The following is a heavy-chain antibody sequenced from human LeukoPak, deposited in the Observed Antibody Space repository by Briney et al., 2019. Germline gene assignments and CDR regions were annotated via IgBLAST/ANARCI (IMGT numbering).Heavy chain of an antibody. V-gene: IGHV3-11*04. J-gene: IGHJ4*02. Sequence: GSLRLSCAVSGFTFSDYYMSWIRQAPGKGLEWVSYISNSGSTIYYADSVKGRFTISRDNAKNSLYLQMNSLRAEDTAVYYCAREGKMATRTYYFDYWGQGTLVTVSS. CDR1: GFTFSDYY. CDR3: AREGKMATRTYYFDY. D-gene: IGHD5-24*01. CDR2: ISNSGSTI.